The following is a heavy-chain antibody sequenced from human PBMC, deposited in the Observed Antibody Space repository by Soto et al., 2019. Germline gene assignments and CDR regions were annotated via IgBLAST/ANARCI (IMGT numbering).Heavy chain of an antibody. V-gene: IGHV3-21*01. CDR3: ASFERSSSSSENDY. D-gene: IGHD6-6*01. Sequence: GGSLRLSCAASGFTFSSYSMNWVRQAPGKGLEWVSSISSSSSYIYYADSVKGRFTISRDNAKNSLYLQMNSLRAEDTAVYYCASFERSSSSSENDYWGQGTLVTVSS. CDR2: ISSSSSYI. CDR1: GFTFSSYS. J-gene: IGHJ4*02.